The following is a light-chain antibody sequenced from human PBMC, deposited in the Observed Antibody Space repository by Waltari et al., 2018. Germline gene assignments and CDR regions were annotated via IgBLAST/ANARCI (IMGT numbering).Light chain of an antibody. CDR2: DVS. J-gene: IGLJ3*02. V-gene: IGLV2-14*01. CDR3: SSYTSSSSWV. CDR1: SSDVGRYNY. Sequence: QSALTQPASVSGSPGQSITISCTGTSSDVGRYNYVSWYQQHTGKAPKLMIYDVSNRPSGVSNRFSGSKSGNTASLTISGLQAEDEADYYCSSYTSSSSWVFGGGTKLTVL.